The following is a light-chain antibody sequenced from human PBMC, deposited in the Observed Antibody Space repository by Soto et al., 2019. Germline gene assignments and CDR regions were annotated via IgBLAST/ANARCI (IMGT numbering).Light chain of an antibody. CDR1: QSVSSSS. Sequence: EIVLTQSPGTLSLSPGERATLSCRASQSVSSSSIAWYQQKFGQAPRLLIYVASIRATGIPDRFSGSGSGTDFTLTISRLEPEDFAMYYCQQHGTSSPTFGQGTKSEIK. CDR3: QQHGTSSPT. V-gene: IGKV3-20*01. J-gene: IGKJ1*01. CDR2: VAS.